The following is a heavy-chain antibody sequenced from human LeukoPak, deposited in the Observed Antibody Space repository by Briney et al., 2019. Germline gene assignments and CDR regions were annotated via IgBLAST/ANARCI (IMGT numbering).Heavy chain of an antibody. V-gene: IGHV3-23*01. CDR1: GFTFNNYA. D-gene: IGHD1-26*01. CDR2: ITGNGRST. J-gene: IGHJ2*01. Sequence: GGSLRLSCAASGFTFNNYAMGWVRQTPGKGLEWVSGITGNGRSTYYADSVKGRFTISRDNSKNTLYLQLNSLRVEDTAAYFCAKSGTVGATRFDWYFDLWGRGTQVTVSS. CDR3: AKSGTVGATRFDWYFDL.